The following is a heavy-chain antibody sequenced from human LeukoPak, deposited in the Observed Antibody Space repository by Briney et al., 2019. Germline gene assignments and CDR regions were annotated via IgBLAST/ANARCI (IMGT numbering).Heavy chain of an antibody. Sequence: GGSLRLSCAASGFTFSSYSMNWVRQAPGKGLEWVSYISSSSSTIYYADSVKGRFTISRDNAKNSLYLQMNSLRAEDTAVYYCARDHRYSYGTYYYYGMDVWGQGTTVTVSS. CDR3: ARDHRYSYGTYYYYGMDV. V-gene: IGHV3-48*01. D-gene: IGHD5-18*01. CDR1: GFTFSSYS. CDR2: ISSSSSTI. J-gene: IGHJ6*02.